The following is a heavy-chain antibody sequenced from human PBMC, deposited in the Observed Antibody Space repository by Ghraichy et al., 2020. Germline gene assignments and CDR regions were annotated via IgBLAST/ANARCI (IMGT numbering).Heavy chain of an antibody. J-gene: IGHJ4*02. CDR1: GFTFSNYW. Sequence: GGSLRLSCAASGFTFSNYWIHWVRQAPGKGLVWVSRINTDGSSTTYADSVKGRFTISRDNAKNTLYLQMNSLRGEDTAVYYCASGYDGNIPDYWGQGTLVTVSS. CDR2: INTDGSST. CDR3: ASGYDGNIPDY. V-gene: IGHV3-74*01. D-gene: IGHD4-23*01.